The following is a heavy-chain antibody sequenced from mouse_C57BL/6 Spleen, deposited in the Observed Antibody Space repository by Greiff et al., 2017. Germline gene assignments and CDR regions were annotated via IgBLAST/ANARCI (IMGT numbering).Heavy chain of an antibody. CDR2: IHPSDSDT. CDR3: AIEGWLLRPLDMDY. D-gene: IGHD2-3*01. CDR1: GYTFTSYW. J-gene: IGHJ4*01. Sequence: QVQLQQPGAELVKPGASVKVSCKASGYTFTSYWMHWVKQRPGQGLEWIGRIHPSDSDTNYNQKFKGKATLTVDKSSSTAYMQLSSLTSEASAVYYCAIEGWLLRPLDMDYWGPGTSVTVSS. V-gene: IGHV1-74*01.